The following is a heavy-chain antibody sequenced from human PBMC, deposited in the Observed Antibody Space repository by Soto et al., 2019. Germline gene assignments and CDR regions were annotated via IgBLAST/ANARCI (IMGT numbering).Heavy chain of an antibody. CDR1: GFPFSNYA. CDR3: ARAPSEYIWGSYLRYFEY. J-gene: IGHJ4*02. CDR2: ISGNSGHA. D-gene: IGHD3-16*02. V-gene: IGHV3-23*01. Sequence: EVELLESGGAFIQPGGSLRLSCAASGFPFSNYAMAWVRQASGKGLEWVSGISGNSGHAFYADSVKGRFTSSRDNSRNTLYLQMESLRAEDTATYSGARAPSEYIWGSYLRYFEYWGQGTLVAVSS.